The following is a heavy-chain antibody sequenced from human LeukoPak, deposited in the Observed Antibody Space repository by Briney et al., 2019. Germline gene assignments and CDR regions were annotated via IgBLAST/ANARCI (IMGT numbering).Heavy chain of an antibody. D-gene: IGHD3-22*01. Sequence: ASVKVCCKASGYTFTSYYMHWVRQAPGQGLEWKGIINPSGGSTSYAQKFQGRVTMTRDTSTSTAYMELSSLRSEDTAVYYCARDADSSGYYLYYFDYWGQGTLVTVSS. CDR2: INPSGGST. J-gene: IGHJ4*02. V-gene: IGHV1-46*01. CDR1: GYTFTSYY. CDR3: ARDADSSGYYLYYFDY.